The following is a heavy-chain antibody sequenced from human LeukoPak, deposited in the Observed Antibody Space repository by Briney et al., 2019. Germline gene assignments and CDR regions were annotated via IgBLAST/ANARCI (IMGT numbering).Heavy chain of an antibody. D-gene: IGHD4-23*01. J-gene: IGHJ6*03. CDR3: ARDVSDYGGNYYYYYYMDV. V-gene: IGHV4-4*07. Sequence: SETLSLTCTVSGGSISSYYWSWIRQPAGKGLEWIGRIYTSGSTNYNPSLKSRVTISVDTSKNQFSLKLSSVTAADTAVYYCARDVSDYGGNYYYYYYMDVWGKGTTVTVSS. CDR1: GGSISSYY. CDR2: IYTSGST.